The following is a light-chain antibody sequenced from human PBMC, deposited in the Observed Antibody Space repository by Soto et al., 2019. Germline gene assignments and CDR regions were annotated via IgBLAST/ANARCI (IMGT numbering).Light chain of an antibody. J-gene: IGKJ4*01. V-gene: IGKV3-15*01. CDR1: QSVGSA. Sequence: EIVLTQSPATLSVSPGETATLSCRASQSVGSAVAWYQHRPGQAPRLLIVAASIRATGVPGRFSGGGSGTEFTLTISGLQSEDFAVYYCQHYINWPPITFGGGTTVDIK. CDR2: AAS. CDR3: QHYINWPPIT.